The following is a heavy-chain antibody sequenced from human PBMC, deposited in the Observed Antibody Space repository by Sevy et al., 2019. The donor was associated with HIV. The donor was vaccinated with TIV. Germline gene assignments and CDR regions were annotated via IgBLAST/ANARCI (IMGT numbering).Heavy chain of an antibody. Sequence: GESLKISCAASGFTFSSYEMNWVRQAPGKGLEWVSYISSSGSTIYYADSVKGRFTISRDNAKNSLYLQMNSLRAEDTAVYYCASTHTYYDFWSGYYKLSKSPYYFDYWGQGTLVTVSS. CDR1: GFTFSSYE. D-gene: IGHD3-3*01. J-gene: IGHJ4*02. CDR2: ISSSGSTI. V-gene: IGHV3-48*03. CDR3: ASTHTYYDFWSGYYKLSKSPYYFDY.